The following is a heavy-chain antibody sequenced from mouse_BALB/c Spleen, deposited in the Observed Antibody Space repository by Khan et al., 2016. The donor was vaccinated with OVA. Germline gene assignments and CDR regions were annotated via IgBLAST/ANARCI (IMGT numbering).Heavy chain of an antibody. J-gene: IGHJ3*01. CDR3: SAAKVSLWFAS. CDR2: IDPENGDT. Sequence: VQLQQSGAELVRSGASVKLSCTASGFNIKDYYIHWMKQRPKQGLEWIGWIDPENGDTECAPKFQGKATMTADRSSNTAYLLLSSLTSEDTAVYYCSAAKVSLWFASWGQGTLVTVSA. V-gene: IGHV14-4*02. CDR1: GFNIKDYY. D-gene: IGHD2-14*01.